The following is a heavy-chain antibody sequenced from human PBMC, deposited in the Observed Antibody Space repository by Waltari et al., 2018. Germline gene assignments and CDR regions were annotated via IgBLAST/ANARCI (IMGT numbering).Heavy chain of an antibody. CDR2: INHSGST. J-gene: IGHJ2*01. CDR1: GGSFSGYY. Sequence: QVQLQQWGAGLLKPSETLSLTCAVYGGSFSGYYWSWIRQPPGKGLEWIGEINHSGSTNDNPSLRSRVTISVDTSKNQFSLKLSSVTAADTAVYYCATTTVVTLHWYFDLWGRGTLVTVSS. V-gene: IGHV4-34*01. CDR3: ATTTVVTLHWYFDL. D-gene: IGHD4-17*01.